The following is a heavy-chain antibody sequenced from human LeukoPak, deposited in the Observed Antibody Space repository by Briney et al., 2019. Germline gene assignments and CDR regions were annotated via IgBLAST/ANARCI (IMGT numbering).Heavy chain of an antibody. CDR2: INPDGITT. CDR3: ARDYYYGIDV. J-gene: IGHJ6*02. V-gene: IGHV3-74*01. Sequence: PGGSLRLSCAASRFTFSTYWMHWVRHAPGKGLEWVSRINPDGITTTCADSVKGRFTISRDNAKNTLFLQMNSLRAEDTAVYYCARDYYYGIDVWGQGTTITVSS. CDR1: RFTFSTYW.